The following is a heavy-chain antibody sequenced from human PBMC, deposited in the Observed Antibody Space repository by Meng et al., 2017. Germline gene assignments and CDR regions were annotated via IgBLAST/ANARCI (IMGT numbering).Heavy chain of an antibody. V-gene: IGHV7-4-1*02. D-gene: IGHD6-19*01. Sequence: LGPAGAEVKKPGASVKVSCKASGYTFSTNVMNWVRQAPGQGLEWMGWINTKTGKPTYAQGFTGRLAFSLDTSASTAFLQINSLKAEDTAVYYCARAHSSGWYSFFDYWGQGTLVTVSS. CDR1: GYTFSTNV. CDR3: ARAHSSGWYSFFDY. J-gene: IGHJ4*02. CDR2: INTKTGKP.